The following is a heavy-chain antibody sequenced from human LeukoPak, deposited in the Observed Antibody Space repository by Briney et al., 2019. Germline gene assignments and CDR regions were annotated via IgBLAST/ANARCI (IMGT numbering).Heavy chain of an antibody. D-gene: IGHD3-10*01. CDR2: IYYSGST. CDR3: ARDVGSGSYFD. J-gene: IGHJ4*02. Sequence: PSETLSLTCTVSGGSISSYYWSWIRQPPGKGLEWIGYIYYSGSTNYHPSLKSRVTISVDTSKNQFSLKLSSVTAADTAVYYCARDVGSGSYFDWGQGTLVTVSS. CDR1: GGSISSYY. V-gene: IGHV4-59*01.